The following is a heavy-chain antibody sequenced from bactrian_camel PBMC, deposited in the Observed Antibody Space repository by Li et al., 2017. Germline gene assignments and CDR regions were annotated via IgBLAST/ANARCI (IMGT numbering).Heavy chain of an antibody. CDR2: IYFGTDST. Sequence: HVQLVESGGGSVQAGGSLRLSCAASRYTSSLNCMAWFRQAPGKEREADASIYFGTDSTYYADSVKGRFTISQDNAKNTTYLQMNSLKLEDTSMYTCAAGRMWSVVIGCDKLAYWGQGTQVTVS. D-gene: IGHD1*01. CDR1: RYTSSLNC. V-gene: IGHV3-3*01. CDR3: AAGRMWSVVIGCDKLAY. J-gene: IGHJ4*01.